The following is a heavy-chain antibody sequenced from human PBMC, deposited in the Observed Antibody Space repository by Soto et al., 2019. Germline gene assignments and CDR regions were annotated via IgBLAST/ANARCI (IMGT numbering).Heavy chain of an antibody. CDR3: ARSLGIVATIIGTEYYFDY. V-gene: IGHV1-18*01. CDR1: GYTFTSYG. Sequence: QVQLVQSGAEVKKPGASVNVSCKASGYTFTSYGISWVRQAPGQALEWMGWISAYNGNTIYAQKLQGRVTMTTDTATSTAYMELRRLRSDDTAVYYCARSLGIVATIIGTEYYFDYWGQGTLVTVSS. J-gene: IGHJ4*02. CDR2: ISAYNGNT. D-gene: IGHD5-12*01.